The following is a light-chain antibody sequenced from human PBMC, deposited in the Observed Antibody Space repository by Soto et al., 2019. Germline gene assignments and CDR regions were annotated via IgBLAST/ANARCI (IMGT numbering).Light chain of an antibody. CDR1: QSVSTK. Sequence: EIVMTQSPATLSVSPGERATGSCRASQSVSTKLAWYQQEPGQTPRVLIYGASTRATGILARFSGSGSGTEFTLTISSLQSEDSAVYHCQHYNDWPPTWTFGQGTKVEIK. CDR2: GAS. V-gene: IGKV3-15*01. CDR3: QHYNDWPPTWT. J-gene: IGKJ1*01.